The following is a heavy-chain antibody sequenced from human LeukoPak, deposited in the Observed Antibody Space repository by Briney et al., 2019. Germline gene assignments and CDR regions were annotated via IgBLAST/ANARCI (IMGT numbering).Heavy chain of an antibody. CDR3: ARGDRSGNYYGSGSP. Sequence: GCLRLSCAASGFTFSSYSMNWVRQAPGKGLEWVSSISSSSSYIYYADSVKGRFTISRDNAKNSLYLQMNSLRAEDTAVYYCARGDRSGNYYGSGSPWGQGTLVTVSS. V-gene: IGHV3-21*01. D-gene: IGHD3-10*01. CDR1: GFTFSSYS. J-gene: IGHJ5*02. CDR2: ISSSSSYI.